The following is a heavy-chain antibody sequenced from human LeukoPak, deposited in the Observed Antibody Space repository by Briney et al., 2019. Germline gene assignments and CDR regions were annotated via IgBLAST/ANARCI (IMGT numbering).Heavy chain of an antibody. D-gene: IGHD2-21*02. CDR3: ARVGVYCGGDCYLSD. V-gene: IGHV4-59*01. CDR2: IYYSGSA. CDR1: GGSISSYY. Sequence: PSETLSLTCTVSGGSISSYYWSWIRQPPGKGLEWIGYIYYSGSANYNPSLKGRVTISVDTSKNQFSLKLSSVTAADTAVYYCARVGVYCGGDCYLSDWGQGTLVTVSS. J-gene: IGHJ4*02.